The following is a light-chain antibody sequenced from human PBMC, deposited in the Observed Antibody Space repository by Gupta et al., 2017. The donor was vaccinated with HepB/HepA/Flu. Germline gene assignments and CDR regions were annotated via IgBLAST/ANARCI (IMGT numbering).Light chain of an antibody. J-gene: IGLJ3*02. CDR3: AAWDDSHWV. CDR1: GSNIGSNY. V-gene: IGLV1-47*01. CDR2: GNN. Sequence: QSVLTQPPSASGTPGQRVTISCSGSGSNIGSNYVYWYQQLPGTAPKLLIYGNNQRPSGVPDRFSGSKSGTSASLAIRGLRYEDEADYYCAAWDDSHWVFGGGTKLTVL.